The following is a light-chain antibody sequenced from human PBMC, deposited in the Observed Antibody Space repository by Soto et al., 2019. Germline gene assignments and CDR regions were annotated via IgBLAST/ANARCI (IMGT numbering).Light chain of an antibody. CDR1: QSLLHSNGYNY. CDR2: LGS. J-gene: IGKJ3*01. Sequence: DIVMTQSPLSLPVTPGEPASISCRSSQSLLHSNGYNYLDWYLQKPGQSPQLLIYLGSNRASGGPDRYSGSGSGTDFTLKISRVEPEDVGVYYCMQALHLFTFGPGTKVDIK. V-gene: IGKV2-28*01. CDR3: MQALHLFT.